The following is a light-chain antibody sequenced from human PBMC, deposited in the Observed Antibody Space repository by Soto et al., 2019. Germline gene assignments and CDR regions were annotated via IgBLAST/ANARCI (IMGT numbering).Light chain of an antibody. CDR1: QSISSY. V-gene: IGKV1-39*01. Sequence: DIQMTQSPSSLSASVGDRVTITCRASQSISSYLNWYQQKPGKAPKLLIYAASSLQSGVPSGFSGSGSGTDFTLTISSLQPEDIATYYCQHSYSTPYTFGQGTKLEIK. CDR3: QHSYSTPYT. J-gene: IGKJ2*01. CDR2: AAS.